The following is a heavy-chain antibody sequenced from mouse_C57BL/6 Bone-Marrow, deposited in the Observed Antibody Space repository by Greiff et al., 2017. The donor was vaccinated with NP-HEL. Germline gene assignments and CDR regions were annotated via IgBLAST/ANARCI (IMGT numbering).Heavy chain of an antibody. D-gene: IGHD2-3*01. CDR3: ARSLDGYYPC. V-gene: IGHV1-82*01. CDR1: GYAFSSSW. J-gene: IGHJ2*01. Sequence: QVQLQQSGPELVKPGASVKISCKASGYAFSSSWMNWVKQRPGKGLEWIGRIYPGDGDTNYNGKFKGKATLTADKSSSTAYMQLSSLTSEDSAVYFCARSLDGYYPCWGQGTTLTVSS. CDR2: IYPGDGDT.